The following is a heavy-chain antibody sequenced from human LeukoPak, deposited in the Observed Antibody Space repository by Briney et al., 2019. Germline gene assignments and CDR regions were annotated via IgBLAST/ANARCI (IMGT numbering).Heavy chain of an antibody. CDR2: INPNSGDT. Sequence: ASVKVSCKASGYTFTGYHMHWVRRAPGQGLEWMGRINPNSGDTNYAQKFQGRVTMTRDTSISTAYMELSRLRSDDTAVCYCARDYCSSTSCLFDYWGQGALVTVSS. D-gene: IGHD2-2*01. CDR3: ARDYCSSTSCLFDY. J-gene: IGHJ4*02. V-gene: IGHV1-2*06. CDR1: GYTFTGYH.